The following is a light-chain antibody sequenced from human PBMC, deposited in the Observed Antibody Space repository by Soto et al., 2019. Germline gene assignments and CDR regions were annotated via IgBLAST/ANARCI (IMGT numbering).Light chain of an antibody. J-gene: IGKJ1*01. CDR2: KAS. CDR3: QHYNSYSEA. Sequence: DIQMTQSPATLPACLLDIVSITCRASQSISNWLAWYQQKPGKAPKLLIYKASTLKSGVPSRFSGSGSGTEFTLTISSLQPDDFATYYCQHYNSYSEAFGQGTKVDI. V-gene: IGKV1-5*03. CDR1: QSISNW.